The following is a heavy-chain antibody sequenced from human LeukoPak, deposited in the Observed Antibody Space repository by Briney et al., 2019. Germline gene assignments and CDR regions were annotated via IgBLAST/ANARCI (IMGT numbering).Heavy chain of an antibody. Sequence: GGSLRLSCAASGFTFDDYGMSWVRQAPGKGLEWVSGINWNGGSTGYADSVKGRFTISRDNAKNSLYLQMNSLRAEDTALYYCARDYDSSGYSDAFDLWGQGTMVTVSS. D-gene: IGHD3-22*01. CDR2: INWNGGST. J-gene: IGHJ3*01. V-gene: IGHV3-20*04. CDR3: ARDYDSSGYSDAFDL. CDR1: GFTFDDYG.